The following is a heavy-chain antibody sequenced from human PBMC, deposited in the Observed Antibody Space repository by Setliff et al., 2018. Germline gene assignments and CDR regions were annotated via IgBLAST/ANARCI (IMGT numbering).Heavy chain of an antibody. J-gene: IGHJ4*02. Sequence: ASVKVSCKASGYSFTLYAMHWMRQAPGQRLEWMGWMNIDNGKTEYSQEFQDRVTFTRDTFTETAYMELRSLTSDDMAVYYCARGYCDGIGCPAPLYYFDSWGQGTLVTVSS. D-gene: IGHD2-21*01. V-gene: IGHV1-3*03. CDR3: ARGYCDGIGCPAPLYYFDS. CDR2: MNIDNGKT. CDR1: GYSFTLYA.